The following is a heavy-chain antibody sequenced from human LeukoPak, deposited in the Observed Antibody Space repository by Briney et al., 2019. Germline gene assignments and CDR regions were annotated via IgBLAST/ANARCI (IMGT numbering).Heavy chain of an antibody. J-gene: IGHJ6*04. CDR3: ARGPTMKMDV. CDR1: GFTFSSYS. V-gene: IGHV3-21*01. Sequence: PGGSLRLSCAASGFTFSSYSMNWVRQAPGRGLEWVSSISSSSSYIYYADSVKGRFTISRDNAKNSLYLQMNSLRVEDTAVYYCARGPTMKMDVWGKGTTVTVSS. CDR2: ISSSSSYI. D-gene: IGHD3-22*01.